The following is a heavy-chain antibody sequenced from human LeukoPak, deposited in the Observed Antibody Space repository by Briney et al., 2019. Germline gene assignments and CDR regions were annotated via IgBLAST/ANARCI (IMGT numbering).Heavy chain of an antibody. D-gene: IGHD2-2*01. CDR3: ARGSVVVVPAANYNWFDP. CDR1: GYTLTSYD. CDR2: INPDSGDT. Sequence: ASVMVSCKASGYTLTSYDINWVRQAPGQGLEWMGWINPDSGDTNYAQKFQGRVTMTRDTSISTAYMELSSLRSDDTAVYYCARGSVVVVPAANYNWFDPWGQGTLVTVSS. J-gene: IGHJ5*02. V-gene: IGHV1-2*02.